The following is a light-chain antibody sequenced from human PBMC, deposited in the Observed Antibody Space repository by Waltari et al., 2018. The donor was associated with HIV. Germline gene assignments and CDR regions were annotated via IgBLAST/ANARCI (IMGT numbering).Light chain of an antibody. CDR3: AAWDDSLNGYV. Sequence: QSVLTQPPSASGTPGQRVTISCSGSSSNIGSNNVNRYQQLQGTAPKLLIYSNNQRPSGVPDRFSGSKSGTSASLAISGLQSEDEADYYCAAWDDSLNGYVFGTGTKVTVL. CDR2: SNN. V-gene: IGLV1-44*01. CDR1: SSNIGSNN. J-gene: IGLJ1*01.